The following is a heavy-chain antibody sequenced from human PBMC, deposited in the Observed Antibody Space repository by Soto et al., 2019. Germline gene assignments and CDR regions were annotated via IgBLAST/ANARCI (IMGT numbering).Heavy chain of an antibody. V-gene: IGHV4-34*01. CDR1: GGSFSGYY. D-gene: IGHD3-10*01. Sequence: QVQLQQWGAGLLKPSETLSLTCAVYGGSFSGYYWSWIRQPPGKGLEWIGEINHSGSTNYNPSLKSRVPXXVXTXXNQFSLKLSSVTAADTAVYYCARRYYYGSGSYYSDWGQGTLVTVSS. CDR2: INHSGST. CDR3: ARRYYYGSGSYYSD. J-gene: IGHJ4*02.